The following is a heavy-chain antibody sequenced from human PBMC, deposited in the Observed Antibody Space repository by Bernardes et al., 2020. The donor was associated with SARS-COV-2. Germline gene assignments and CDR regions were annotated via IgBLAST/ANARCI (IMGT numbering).Heavy chain of an antibody. CDR1: GFTFSSYW. V-gene: IGHV3-7*01. CDR3: ARDSVGYCSSTSCYFSGVGGYYYGMDV. CDR2: IKQDGSEK. D-gene: IGHD2-2*01. J-gene: IGHJ6*02. Sequence: GGSLRLSCAASGFTFSSYWMSWVRQAPGKGLEWVANIKQDGSEKYYVDSVKGRFTISRDNAKNSLYLQMNSLRAEDTAVYYCARDSVGYCSSTSCYFSGVGGYYYGMDVWGQGTTVTVSS.